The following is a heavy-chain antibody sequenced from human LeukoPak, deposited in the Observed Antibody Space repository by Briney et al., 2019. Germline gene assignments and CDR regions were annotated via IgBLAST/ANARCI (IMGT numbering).Heavy chain of an antibody. J-gene: IGHJ4*02. D-gene: IGHD6-19*01. Sequence: PSETLSLTCSVSGASLSGSTYYWGWIRQAPGKGLEWIGSMFYSGTTYYNPSLKSRVTISVDTSKNQFSLKLSSVTAADTAVYYCARWASGWYSYFDYWGQGTLVTVSS. CDR1: GASLSGSTYY. CDR3: ARWASGWYSYFDY. CDR2: MFYSGTT. V-gene: IGHV4-39*07.